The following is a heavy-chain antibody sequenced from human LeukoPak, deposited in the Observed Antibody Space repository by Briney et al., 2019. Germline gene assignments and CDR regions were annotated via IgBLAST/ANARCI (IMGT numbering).Heavy chain of an antibody. J-gene: IGHJ4*02. CDR1: GFTFSNYA. CDR2: ISGSGGSI. V-gene: IGHV3-23*01. Sequence: GGSLRLSCTASGFTFSNYAMTWVRQAPGKGLEWVSTISGSGGSIHYADSVKGRFTISRDSSKNTLYLQMNSLRAEDTAVYYCASPASGGYWGQGTLVTVSS. D-gene: IGHD3-10*01. CDR3: ASPASGGY.